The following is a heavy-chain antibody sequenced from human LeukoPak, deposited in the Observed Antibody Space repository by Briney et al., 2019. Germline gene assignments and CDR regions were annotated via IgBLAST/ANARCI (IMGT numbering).Heavy chain of an antibody. CDR1: GITFIEAW. D-gene: IGHD6-19*01. J-gene: IGHJ6*03. CDR3: ASRAGGWLSHSMDV. Sequence: PGGSLRLSCELSGITFIEAWMSWVRQAPGKGLEWVGRIKGTNSGGTTAYAAPVKGRFTISRDDSQSMMYLQMDSLKSEDTAVYYCASRAGGWLSHSMDVWGKGTTVTVSS. V-gene: IGHV3-15*01. CDR2: IKGTNSGGTT.